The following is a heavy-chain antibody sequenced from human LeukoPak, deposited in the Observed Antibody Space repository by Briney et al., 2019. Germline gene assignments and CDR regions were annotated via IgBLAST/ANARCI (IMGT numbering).Heavy chain of an antibody. CDR3: ARLPRLKRWLKYYYGMDV. Sequence: PSETLSLTCTVSGGSISSSSYYWGWIRQPPGKGLEWIGSIYYSGSTYYNPSLKSRVTISVDTSKNQFSLKLSSVTAADTAVYYCARLPRLKRWLKYYYGMDVWGQGTTVTVSS. J-gene: IGHJ6*02. V-gene: IGHV4-39*07. CDR1: GGSISSSSYY. D-gene: IGHD5-24*01. CDR2: IYYSGST.